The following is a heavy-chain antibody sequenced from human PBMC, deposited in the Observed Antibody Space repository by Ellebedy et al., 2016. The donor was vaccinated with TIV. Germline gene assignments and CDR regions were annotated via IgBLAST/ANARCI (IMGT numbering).Heavy chain of an antibody. CDR2: IYTSGST. J-gene: IGHJ4*02. CDR1: GGSISSYY. V-gene: IGHV4-4*07. CDR3: ARDGGYDILTGYYIPLFDY. Sequence: SETLSLTXTVSGGSISSYYWSWIRQPAGKGLEWIGRIYTSGSTNYNPSLKSRVTMSVDTSKNQFSLKLSSVTAADTAVYYCARDGGYDILTGYYIPLFDYWGQGTLVTVSS. D-gene: IGHD3-9*01.